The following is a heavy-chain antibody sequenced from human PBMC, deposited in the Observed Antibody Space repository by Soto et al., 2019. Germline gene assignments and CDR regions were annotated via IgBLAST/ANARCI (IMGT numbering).Heavy chain of an antibody. Sequence: QVQLVQSGAEVKKPGASVKVSCKASGYTFTGYYMHWVRQAPGQGLEWMGWINPNSGGTNYAQKFQGRVTITRDTSISTAYMELSRLRSDDTAVYYCARWTMIVVVIVPWGTSLDPWGQGTLVTVSS. CDR3: ARWTMIVVVIVPWGTSLDP. V-gene: IGHV1-2*02. D-gene: IGHD3-22*01. CDR2: INPNSGGT. CDR1: GYTFTGYY. J-gene: IGHJ5*02.